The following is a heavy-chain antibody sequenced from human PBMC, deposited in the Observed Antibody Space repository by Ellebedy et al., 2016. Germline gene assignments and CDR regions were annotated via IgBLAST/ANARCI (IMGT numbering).Heavy chain of an antibody. CDR2: ISANNGNT. Sequence: ASVKVSCXASGYTFTSYGISWVRQAPGQGLEWMGWISANNGNTDYAQKVQGRVTMTRDTSTSTVYMELSSLRSEDTAVYYCARDHSSSSSLDYWGQGTLVTVSS. CDR1: GYTFTSYG. CDR3: ARDHSSSSSLDY. J-gene: IGHJ4*02. V-gene: IGHV1-18*04. D-gene: IGHD6-6*01.